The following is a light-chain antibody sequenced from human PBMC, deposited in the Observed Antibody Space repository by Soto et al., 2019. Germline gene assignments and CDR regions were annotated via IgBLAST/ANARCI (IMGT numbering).Light chain of an antibody. J-gene: IGKJ5*01. CDR3: QQYNKWTPIT. CDR2: GAF. Sequence: IVLPQSPGTLSLSPGERAPLSCRASQTIRTNYLAWYRQKPGQAPWLLIYGAFNRAGGVPDRFSGSGSGTEFTLTISSLQSEDFAVYYCQQYNKWTPITFGQGTLLEIK. V-gene: IGKV3D-15*01. CDR1: QTIRTN.